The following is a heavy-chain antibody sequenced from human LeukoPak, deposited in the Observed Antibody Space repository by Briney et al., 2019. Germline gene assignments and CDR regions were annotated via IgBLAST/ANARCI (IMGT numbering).Heavy chain of an antibody. CDR2: ISSSGSTI. CDR1: GFTFSDYY. J-gene: IGHJ4*02. Sequence: GGSLRLSCAASGFTFSDYYMSWIRQAPGKGLEWVSYISSSGSTIYYADSVKGRFTISRDNAKNSLYLQMNSLRAEDTAVYYCAREYYYDSSAVFDYWGQGTLVTVSS. D-gene: IGHD3-22*01. CDR3: AREYYYDSSAVFDY. V-gene: IGHV3-11*01.